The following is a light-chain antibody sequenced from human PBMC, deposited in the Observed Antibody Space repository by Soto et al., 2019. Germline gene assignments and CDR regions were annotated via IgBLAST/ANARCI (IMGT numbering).Light chain of an antibody. V-gene: IGLV2-14*03. CDR1: SSDVGGYNY. J-gene: IGLJ2*01. CDR2: DVS. Sequence: QSALTQPASVFGSPGQSITISCTGTSSDVGGYNYVSWYQHHPGKAPKLMIYDVSNRPSGVSNRFSGSKSGNTASLTISGLQAEDEADYYCSSYTSSSTRVFGGGTKLTVL. CDR3: SSYTSSSTRV.